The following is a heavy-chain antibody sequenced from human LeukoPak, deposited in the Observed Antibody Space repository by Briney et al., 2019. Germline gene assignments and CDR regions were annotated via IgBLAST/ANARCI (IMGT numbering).Heavy chain of an antibody. J-gene: IGHJ4*02. CDR3: ARARRVGGGDY. Sequence: ASVKVSCKASGYTFTTHGISWVRQAPGQGLEWMGWIGTYDGDTNYAQKLQGRVTMTTDTSTSTAYMELRSLRSDDTAVYYCARARRVGGGDYWGQGTLVTVSS. CDR2: IGTYDGDT. V-gene: IGHV1-18*01. CDR1: GYTFTTHG. D-gene: IGHD1-26*01.